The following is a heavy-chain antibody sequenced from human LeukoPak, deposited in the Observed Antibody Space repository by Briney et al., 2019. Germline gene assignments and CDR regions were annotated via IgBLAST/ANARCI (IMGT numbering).Heavy chain of an antibody. CDR2: VKSKTDGGTI. CDR3: TTRLRFSEWFNY. J-gene: IGHJ4*02. D-gene: IGHD3-3*01. CDR1: GFTFTNAW. V-gene: IGHV3-15*01. Sequence: PGGSLKLSCAASGFTFTNAWMSWVRQAPGKGLEWVGRVKSKTDGGTIDYSGPVKGRFTVSRDDSKNTLYLQMNSLKTEDTAVYYCTTRLRFSEWFNYWGQGTLVTVSS.